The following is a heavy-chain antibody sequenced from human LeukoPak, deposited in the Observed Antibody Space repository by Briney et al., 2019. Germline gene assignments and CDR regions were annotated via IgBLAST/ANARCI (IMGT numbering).Heavy chain of an antibody. D-gene: IGHD5-12*01. V-gene: IGHV4-34*01. J-gene: IGHJ6*03. CDR1: GGSFSGYY. Sequence: PSETLSLTCAVYGGSFSGYYWSWIRQPPGKGLEWIGEINHSGSTNYNPSLKSRVTISVDTSKNQFSLKLSSVTAADTAVYYCARAGGKSDYEYYYYYYYMDVWGKGTTVTVSS. CDR2: INHSGST. CDR3: ARAGGKSDYEYYYYYYYMDV.